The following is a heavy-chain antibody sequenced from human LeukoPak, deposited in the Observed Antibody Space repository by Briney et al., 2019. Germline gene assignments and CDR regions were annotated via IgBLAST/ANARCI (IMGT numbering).Heavy chain of an antibody. V-gene: IGHV3-53*01. CDR3: ARGGYDSGSYYKGPLYYFDY. CDR2: IYSGGAT. D-gene: IGHD3-10*01. J-gene: IGHJ4*02. CDR1: GFTVSSNY. Sequence: PGGSLRLSCAVSGFTVSSNYMSWVRQAPGKGLEWVSVIYSGGATYYTDSVKGRFTISRDNSKNTLYLQSNSLTAEDTAVYYCARGGYDSGSYYKGPLYYFDYWGEGTLVTVSS.